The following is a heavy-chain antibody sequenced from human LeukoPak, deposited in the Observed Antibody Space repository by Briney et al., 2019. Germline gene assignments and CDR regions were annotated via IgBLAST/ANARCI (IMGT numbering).Heavy chain of an antibody. CDR3: ARASRRDGYNQVDY. Sequence: SVKVSCTASGGTFSSYAISWVRQAPGQGLEWMGGIIPIFGTANFAQKFQGRVTITADESTSTAYMELSSLRSEDTAVYYCARASRRDGYNQVDYWGQGTLVTVSS. CDR1: GGTFSSYA. J-gene: IGHJ4*02. CDR2: IIPIFGTA. V-gene: IGHV1-69*13. D-gene: IGHD5-24*01.